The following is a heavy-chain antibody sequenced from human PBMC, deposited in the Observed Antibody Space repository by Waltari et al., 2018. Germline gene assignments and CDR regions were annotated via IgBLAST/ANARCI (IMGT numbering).Heavy chain of an antibody. CDR3: AKGDYGDYEGMY. CDR2: ISGSGGSK. CDR1: GFTFSSYA. J-gene: IGHJ4*02. D-gene: IGHD4-17*01. V-gene: IGHV3-23*01. Sequence: EVQLLESGGGLVQPGGSLRLSCAASGFTFSSYAMSWVRQAPGKGLEWVSAISGSGGSKDDADSVKGRFTISRDNSKNTLYLQMNSLRAEDTAVYYCAKGDYGDYEGMYWGQGTLVTVSS.